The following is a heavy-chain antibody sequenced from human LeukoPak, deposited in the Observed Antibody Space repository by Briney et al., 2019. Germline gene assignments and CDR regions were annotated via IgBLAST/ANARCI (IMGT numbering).Heavy chain of an antibody. J-gene: IGHJ4*02. D-gene: IGHD3-22*01. CDR1: GFTFSSYS. CDR2: ISSSSSYI. Sequence: GGSLRLSCAGSGFTFSSYSMNWVRQAPGKGLEWVSSISSSSSYIYYADSVKGRFTISRDSSKNTQYLQMNSLRAEDTAVYYCARDSKTYYYDSSGYYRGYYFDYWGQGTLVTVSS. CDR3: ARDSKTYYYDSSGYYRGYYFDY. V-gene: IGHV3-21*01.